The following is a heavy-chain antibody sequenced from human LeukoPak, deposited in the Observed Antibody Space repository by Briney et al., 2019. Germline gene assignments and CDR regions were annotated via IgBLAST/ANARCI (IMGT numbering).Heavy chain of an antibody. CDR1: GFTFSSYA. J-gene: IGHJ4*02. V-gene: IGHV3-23*01. D-gene: IGHD3-22*01. Sequence: GGSLRLSCAASGFTFSSYAMSWVRQAPGKGLEWASAISGSGGSTYYADSVKGRFTISRDNSKNTLYLQMNSLRAEDTAVYYCAKEMSSSGYYDALDYWGQGTLVTVSS. CDR2: ISGSGGST. CDR3: AKEMSSSGYYDALDY.